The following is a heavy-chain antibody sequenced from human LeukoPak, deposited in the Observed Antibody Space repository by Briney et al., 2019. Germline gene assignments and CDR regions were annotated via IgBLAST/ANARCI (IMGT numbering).Heavy chain of an antibody. CDR2: IYSGGST. Sequence: PGGSLRLSCAASGFTFSNSAMSWVRQAPGKGLEWVSVIYSGGSTYYADSVKGRFTVSRDNSKNTLYLQMNSLRAEDTAVYYCAASDTSYYYYGMDVWGQGTTVTVSS. V-gene: IGHV3-66*01. CDR3: AASDTSYYYYGMDV. J-gene: IGHJ6*02. CDR1: GFTFSNSA.